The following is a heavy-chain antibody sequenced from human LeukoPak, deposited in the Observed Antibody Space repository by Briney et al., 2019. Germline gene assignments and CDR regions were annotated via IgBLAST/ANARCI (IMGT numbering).Heavy chain of an antibody. J-gene: IGHJ4*02. CDR3: ARDTRGLRFLEWLFCDY. V-gene: IGHV1-18*01. D-gene: IGHD3-3*01. Sequence: GASVKVSCKASGYTFTSYGISWLRQAPGQGLEWMGWISAYNGNTNYAQKLQGRVTMTTDTSTSTAYMELRSLRSDDTAVYYCARDTRGLRFLEWLFCDYWGQGTLVTVSS. CDR2: ISAYNGNT. CDR1: GYTFTSYG.